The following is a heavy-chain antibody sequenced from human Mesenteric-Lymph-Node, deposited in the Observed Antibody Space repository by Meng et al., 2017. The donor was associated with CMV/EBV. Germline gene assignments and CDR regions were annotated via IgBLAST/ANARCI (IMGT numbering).Heavy chain of an antibody. CDR1: GGSFSVYY. D-gene: IGHD2-21*02. CDR2: INPSGST. V-gene: IGHV4-34*01. Sequence: GSLRLSCAVYGGSFSVYYWSWIRQPPGKGLEWIGEINPSGSTNYNPSLKSRVTISVDTSKNHVSLKLTSVTAADTAVYYCARVGDWSDRRFDPWGQGTLVTVSS. J-gene: IGHJ5*02. CDR3: ARVGDWSDRRFDP.